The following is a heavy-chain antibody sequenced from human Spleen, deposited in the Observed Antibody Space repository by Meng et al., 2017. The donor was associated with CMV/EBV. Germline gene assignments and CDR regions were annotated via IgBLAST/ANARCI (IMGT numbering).Heavy chain of an antibody. V-gene: IGHV3-53*01. J-gene: IGHJ6*02. CDR3: ARTGYCRDTNCYYFGASSGVDV. CDR1: GFTVSSNY. Sequence: GESLKISCAASGFTVSSNYMSWVRQAPGKGLEWVSVIYSGGSTNYGDSVKGRFTISRDNAKNTLYLQMNSLRAEDTAVYYCARTGYCRDTNCYYFGASSGVDVWGQGTTVTVSS. CDR2: IYSGGST. D-gene: IGHD2-21*01.